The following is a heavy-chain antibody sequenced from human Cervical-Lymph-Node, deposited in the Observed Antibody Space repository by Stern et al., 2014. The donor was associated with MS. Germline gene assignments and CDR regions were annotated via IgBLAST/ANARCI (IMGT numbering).Heavy chain of an antibody. CDR1: GFTFSSYD. Sequence: EVQLVESGGGLVQPGGSLRLSCAASGFTFSSYDMHWVRQATGKGLEWVSAIGTAGDTYYPGSVKGRCTISRENAKNSLYLQMNSLRAGDTAVYYCARGNGYCSGGSCYWFDPWGQGTLVTVSS. J-gene: IGHJ5*02. CDR2: IGTAGDT. V-gene: IGHV3-13*01. CDR3: ARGNGYCSGGSCYWFDP. D-gene: IGHD2-15*01.